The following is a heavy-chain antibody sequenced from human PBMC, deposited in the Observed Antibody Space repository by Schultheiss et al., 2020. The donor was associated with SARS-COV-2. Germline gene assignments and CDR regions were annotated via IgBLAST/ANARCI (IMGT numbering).Heavy chain of an antibody. CDR2: IEYSGST. CDR1: GGSISSSSYY. Sequence: SETLSLTCTVSGGSISSSSYYWGWIRHHPGKALEWIGYIEYSGSTYYNPSLKSRLTLSVDTSRNQFSLRLRSLTAADTAVYYCARERAYRYGSGSAIFDSWGQGTLVTVSS. V-gene: IGHV4-31*03. D-gene: IGHD3-10*01. J-gene: IGHJ4*02. CDR3: ARERAYRYGSGSAIFDS.